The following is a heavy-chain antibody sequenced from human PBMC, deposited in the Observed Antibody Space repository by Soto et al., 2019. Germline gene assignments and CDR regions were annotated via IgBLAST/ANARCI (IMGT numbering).Heavy chain of an antibody. Sequence: SETLSLTCTVSGGSISSGGYYWSWIRQHPGKGLEWIGYIYYSGSTYYNTSLKSRVTISVDTSKNQFSLKLSSVTAADTAVYYCACQPTAGSYYDLGSYYYYYAMDVWGQGTTVTVSS. J-gene: IGHJ6*02. CDR3: ACQPTAGSYYDLGSYYYYYAMDV. CDR2: IYYSGST. D-gene: IGHD3-10*01. CDR1: GGSISSGGYY. V-gene: IGHV4-31*03.